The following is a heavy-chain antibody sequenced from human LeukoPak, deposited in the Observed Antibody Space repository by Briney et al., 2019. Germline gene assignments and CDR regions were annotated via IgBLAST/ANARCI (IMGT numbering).Heavy chain of an antibody. CDR2: IYYSGST. CDR3: ARDSGSYPYYYYYMDV. J-gene: IGHJ6*03. CDR1: GGSISSYY. V-gene: IGHV4-59*01. Sequence: SSETLSLTCTVSGGSISSYYWSWIRQPPGKGLEWIGYIYYSGSTNYNPSLKSRVTISVDTSKNQFSLKLSSVTAADTAVYYCARDSGSYPYYYYYMDVWGKGTTVTVSS. D-gene: IGHD1-26*01.